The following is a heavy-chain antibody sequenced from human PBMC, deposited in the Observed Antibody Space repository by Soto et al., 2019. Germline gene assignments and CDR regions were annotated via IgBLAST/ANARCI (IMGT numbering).Heavy chain of an antibody. V-gene: IGHV4-39*01. CDR1: GGSMSSSTYF. Sequence: SETLSLTCTVSGGSMSSSTYFWGWIRQPPGKALEWIGIIYHSGSTYYNQSLKSRVIISVDTSKIQFSLKLSSVTAADTALYYCARHRNWLQPPTYLDLWGPGTLVTVSS. J-gene: IGHJ4*02. D-gene: IGHD5-12*01. CDR2: IYHSGST. CDR3: ARHRNWLQPPTYLDL.